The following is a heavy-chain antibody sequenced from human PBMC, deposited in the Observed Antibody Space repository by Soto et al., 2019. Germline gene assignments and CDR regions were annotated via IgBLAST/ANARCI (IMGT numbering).Heavy chain of an antibody. V-gene: IGHV3-33*01. J-gene: IGHJ4*02. Sequence: QVQLVESGGGVVQPERSLRLSCAASGFTFSRQAMHWVRQAPGRGLEWVAVIWYHGIDKHYADSVKGRFTISRDNSKNTVYLQMNSLRGEGTAVYYCATGFLGLCTGGNCPLDYWGQGTLVTVSS. D-gene: IGHD2-15*01. CDR2: IWYHGIDK. CDR3: ATGFLGLCTGGNCPLDY. CDR1: GFTFSRQA.